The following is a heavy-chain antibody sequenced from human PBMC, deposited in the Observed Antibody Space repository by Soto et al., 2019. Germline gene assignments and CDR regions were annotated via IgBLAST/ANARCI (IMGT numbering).Heavy chain of an antibody. J-gene: IGHJ4*02. CDR3: ARDPNDLLGLDY. CDR1: GFTFSSYA. CDR2: ISYDGSNK. Sequence: GGSLRLSCAASGFTFSSYAMHWVRQAPGKGLEWVAVISYDGSNKYYADSVKGRFTISRDNSKNTLYLQMNSLRAEDTAVYYCARDPNDLLGLDYWGQGTLVTVSS. V-gene: IGHV3-30-3*01. D-gene: IGHD1-1*01.